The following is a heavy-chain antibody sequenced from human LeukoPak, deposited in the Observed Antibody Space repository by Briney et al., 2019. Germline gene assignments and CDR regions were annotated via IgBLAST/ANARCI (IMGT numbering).Heavy chain of an antibody. V-gene: IGHV3-23*01. D-gene: IGHD5-18*01. CDR3: ARQGYSYGLPHWYFDL. CDR2: ISPGGGTT. Sequence: GGSLRLSCAVSGFAFGSEAMSWVRQSPARGLEWVASISPGGGTTYYADSVKGRFTISRDNSKNTLYLQMNSLRAEDTAVYYCARQGYSYGLPHWYFDLWGRGTLVTVSS. J-gene: IGHJ2*01. CDR1: GFAFGSEA.